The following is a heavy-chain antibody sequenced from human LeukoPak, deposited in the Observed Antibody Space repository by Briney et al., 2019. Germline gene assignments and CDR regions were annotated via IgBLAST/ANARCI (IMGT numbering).Heavy chain of an antibody. CDR2: VKQDGSAK. J-gene: IGHJ4*02. CDR1: GFTFSNYW. Sequence: PGGSLRLSCAASGFTFSNYWMSWVRQAPGKGLEWVANVKQDGSAKYYVDSVKGRFTISRDNAQNSLYLQMNNLRAEDTAVYYCVRDSIPIDFRSGYGCWGQGTLVTVPS. D-gene: IGHD3-3*01. CDR3: VRDSIPIDFRSGYGC. V-gene: IGHV3-7*01.